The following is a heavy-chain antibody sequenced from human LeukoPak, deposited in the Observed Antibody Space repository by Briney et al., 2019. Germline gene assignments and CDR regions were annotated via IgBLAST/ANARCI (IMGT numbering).Heavy chain of an antibody. Sequence: SETLSLTCTVSGGSISSSSYYWGWIRQPPGKGLEWIGTIYYSGTTYYNPSLRSRGTMSADTSKNHFSLKLSSVTAADTAVYYCARPGHSYYYMDVWGKGTTVTVSS. CDR1: GGSISSSSYY. CDR2: IYYSGTT. D-gene: IGHD1-1*01. V-gene: IGHV4-39*02. J-gene: IGHJ6*03. CDR3: ARPGHSYYYMDV.